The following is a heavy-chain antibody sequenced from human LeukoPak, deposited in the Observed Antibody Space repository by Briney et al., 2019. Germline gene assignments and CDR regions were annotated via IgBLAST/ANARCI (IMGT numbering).Heavy chain of an antibody. V-gene: IGHV1-18*04. CDR2: ISAYNGNT. D-gene: IGHD3-16*01. J-gene: IGHJ4*02. CDR1: GYTFTSYY. CDR3: AREGLGELTLDC. Sequence: ASVKVSCKASGYTFTSYYMHWVRQAPGQGLEWMGWISAYNGNTNYAQKLQGRVTMTTDTSTSTAYMELRSLRSDDTAVYYCAREGLGELTLDCWGQGTLVTVSS.